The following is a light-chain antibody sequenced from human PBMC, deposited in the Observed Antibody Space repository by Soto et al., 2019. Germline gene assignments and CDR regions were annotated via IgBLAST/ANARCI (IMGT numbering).Light chain of an antibody. CDR3: QQSYSTPT. J-gene: IGKJ3*01. V-gene: IGKV1-39*01. Sequence: DIQLTQSPSSLSASVGDRVTITCRASQNINTYLNWYQQKPGKAPNLLIYVASSLQSGVPSRFSGSGSGADFTLTISSLQPEDFATYYCQQSYSTPTVGPGTKVDSK. CDR1: QNINTY. CDR2: VAS.